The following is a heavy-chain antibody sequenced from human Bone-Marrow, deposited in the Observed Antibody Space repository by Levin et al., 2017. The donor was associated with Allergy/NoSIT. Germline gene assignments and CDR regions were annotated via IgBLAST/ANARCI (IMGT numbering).Heavy chain of an antibody. CDR2: IVPMFGLT. V-gene: IGHV1-69*01. D-gene: IGHD5-18*01. CDR3: ATINTAMVTALVY. J-gene: IGHJ4*02. Sequence: GGSLRLSCKASGGTFNSFAITWVRQVPGQGLEWMGGIVPMFGLTAYAQKFQGRLTITADASTSTAYMELSGLRSEDTALHYCATINTAMVTALVYWGQGTLVTVSS. CDR1: GGTFNSFA.